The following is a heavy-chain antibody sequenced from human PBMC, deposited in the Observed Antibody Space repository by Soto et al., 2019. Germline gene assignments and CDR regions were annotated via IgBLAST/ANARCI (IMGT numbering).Heavy chain of an antibody. CDR3: TTDLSYYDSSGYWFTFDY. J-gene: IGHJ4*02. D-gene: IGHD3-22*01. V-gene: IGHV3-15*07. CDR1: SVSNAW. CDR2: IKSKTDGGTT. Sequence: SVSNAWMNWVRQAPGKGLEWVGRIKSKTDGGTTDYAAPVKGRFTISRDDSKNTLYLQMNSLKTEDTAVYYCTTDLSYYDSSGYWFTFDYWGQGTLVIVSS.